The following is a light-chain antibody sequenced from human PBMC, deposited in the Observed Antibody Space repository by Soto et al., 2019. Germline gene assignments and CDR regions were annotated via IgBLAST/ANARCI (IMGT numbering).Light chain of an antibody. CDR1: QSVGTY. CDR3: QQFAISTT. V-gene: IGKV3-11*01. Sequence: VVLTQSPATLSLSPGERATLSCRASQSVGTYLAWYQQKPGQAPGLLIYGASNRATGIPARFSGSGSGTDFTLTISSLEPEDFALYYCQQFAISTTFGQGTKVDIK. CDR2: GAS. J-gene: IGKJ1*01.